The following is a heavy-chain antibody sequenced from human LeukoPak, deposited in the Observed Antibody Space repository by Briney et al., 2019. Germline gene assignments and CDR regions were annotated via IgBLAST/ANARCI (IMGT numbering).Heavy chain of an antibody. V-gene: IGHV3-30*04. CDR2: ISYDGSNK. D-gene: IGHD6-19*01. J-gene: IGHJ4*02. CDR3: ASARLAVATDY. CDR1: GFTFSSYA. Sequence: GGSLRLSCAASGFTFSSYAMHWVRQAPGKGLEWVAVISYDGSNKYYADPVKGRFTISRDNSKNTLYLQMSSLRAEDTAVYYCASARLAVATDYWGQGTLVTVSS.